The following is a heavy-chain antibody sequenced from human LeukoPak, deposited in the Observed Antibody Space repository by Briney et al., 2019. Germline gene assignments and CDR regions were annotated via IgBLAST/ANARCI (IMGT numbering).Heavy chain of an antibody. CDR1: GGSISSSSYY. D-gene: IGHD1-26*01. CDR2: IYHSGST. J-gene: IGHJ4*02. Sequence: PSETLSLTCTVSGGSISSSSYYWGWIRQPPGKGLEWIGAIYHSGSTYYNPSLKSRVTISVDTSKNQFSLKLNSVTAADTAVYYCARDRAGASRSFDYWGQGTLVTVSS. CDR3: ARDRAGASRSFDY. V-gene: IGHV4-39*07.